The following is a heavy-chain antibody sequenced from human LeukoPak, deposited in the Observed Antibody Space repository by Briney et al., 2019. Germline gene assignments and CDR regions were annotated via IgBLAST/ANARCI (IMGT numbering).Heavy chain of an antibody. J-gene: IGHJ4*02. CDR1: GGSFTSSNYY. D-gene: IGHD4-17*01. CDR3: AFNPMTTVTSYYFDY. V-gene: IGHV4-39*01. Sequence: SETLSLTCTVSGGSFTSSNYYWGWIRQPPGKGLEWIGSIYYSGSTYYNPSLKSRVTISIDTSKNQFSLKLSSVTAADTAVYYCAFNPMTTVTSYYFDYWGQGTLVTVSS. CDR2: IYYSGST.